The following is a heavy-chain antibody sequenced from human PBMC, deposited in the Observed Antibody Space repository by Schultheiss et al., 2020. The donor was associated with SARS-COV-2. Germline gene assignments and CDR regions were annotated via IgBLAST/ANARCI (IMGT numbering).Heavy chain of an antibody. CDR1: GFTFRSYA. J-gene: IGHJ4*02. D-gene: IGHD2-15*01. V-gene: IGHV3-23*01. CDR3: AGLVIVVVVAATPLDY. Sequence: GGSLRLSCAASGFTFRSYAMSWVRQAPGKGLEWVSAISGSGGSTYYADSVKGRFTISRDNSKNTLYLQMNSLRAEDTAVYYCAGLVIVVVVAATPLDYWGQGTLVTVSS. CDR2: ISGSGGST.